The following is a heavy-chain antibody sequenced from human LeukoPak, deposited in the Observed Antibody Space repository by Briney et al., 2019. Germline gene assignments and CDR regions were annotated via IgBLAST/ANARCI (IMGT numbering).Heavy chain of an antibody. J-gene: IGHJ4*02. D-gene: IGHD3-10*01. CDR2: INHSRST. V-gene: IGHV4-34*01. Sequence: SETLSLTCAVYGGSFSGYYWSWIRQPPGKGLEWIGEINHSRSTNYNPSLKSRVTISVDTSKNQFSLKLSSVTAADTAVYYCARRRYYGSGSPFDYWGQGTLVTVSS. CDR3: ARRRYYGSGSPFDY. CDR1: GGSFSGYY.